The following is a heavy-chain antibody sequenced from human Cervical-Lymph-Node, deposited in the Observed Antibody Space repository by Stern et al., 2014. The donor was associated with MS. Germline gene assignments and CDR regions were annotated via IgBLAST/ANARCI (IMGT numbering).Heavy chain of an antibody. D-gene: IGHD4-17*01. CDR1: GGSISRGGYS. J-gene: IGHJ3*02. CDR2: IYHGGST. V-gene: IGHV4-30-2*01. Sequence: QLQLQESGSGLVKPSQTLSLTCAVSGGSISRGGYSWSWIRQPPGKGLEWIGYIYHGGSTYSTPSLKSRVAISVDRSKTQFSLKLSSVTAADTAVYYCARSSTVTPNAFDIWGQGTMVTVSS. CDR3: ARSSTVTPNAFDI.